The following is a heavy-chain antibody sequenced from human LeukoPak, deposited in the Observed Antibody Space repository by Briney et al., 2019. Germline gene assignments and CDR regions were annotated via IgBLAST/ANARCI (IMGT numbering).Heavy chain of an antibody. Sequence: ASVKVSCKVSGYTLTELSMHWVRQAPGKGLEWMGGFDPEDGETIYAQKFQGRVTTTEDTSTDTAYMELRSLRSEDTAAYYCAPLYCSSTSCYTGDYYYYGMDVWGQGTTVTVSS. D-gene: IGHD2-2*02. J-gene: IGHJ6*02. CDR3: APLYCSSTSCYTGDYYYYGMDV. V-gene: IGHV1-24*01. CDR1: GYTLTELS. CDR2: FDPEDGET.